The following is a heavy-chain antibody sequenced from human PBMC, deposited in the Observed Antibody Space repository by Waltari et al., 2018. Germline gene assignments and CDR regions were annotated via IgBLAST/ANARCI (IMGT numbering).Heavy chain of an antibody. CDR2: ISSASSYT. V-gene: IGHV3-11*06. CDR1: GFNFNDSY. J-gene: IGHJ4*02. CDR3: ARGRGSSGWYYCDL. D-gene: IGHD6-19*01. Sequence: QVQLVESGGGLLKPGGSPRLSCAASGFNFNDSYMNWIRQAPGKGLEWISYISSASSYTKYSESVRGRFIISRDNSRNSVYLHINSPRAEDTAIYFCARGRGSSGWYYCDLWVQGALVTVS.